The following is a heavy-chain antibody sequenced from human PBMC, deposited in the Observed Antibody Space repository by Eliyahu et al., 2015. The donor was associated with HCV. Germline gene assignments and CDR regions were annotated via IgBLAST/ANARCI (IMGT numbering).Heavy chain of an antibody. CDR1: GFPFXDXG. CDR3: ARGGYYDSSGSSNAFDI. Sequence: EVQLVESGGGVVRPGGSLRLSCAASGFPFXDXGMSWVRQAPGKGLGWVSGINWNGGSTGYADSVKGRFTISRDNAKNSLYLQMNSLRAEDTALYHCARGGYYDSSGSSNAFDIWGQGTMVTVSS. V-gene: IGHV3-20*01. D-gene: IGHD3-22*01. J-gene: IGHJ3*02. CDR2: INWNGGST.